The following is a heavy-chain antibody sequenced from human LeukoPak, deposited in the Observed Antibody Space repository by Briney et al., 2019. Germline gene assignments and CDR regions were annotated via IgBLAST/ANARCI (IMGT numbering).Heavy chain of an antibody. D-gene: IGHD2-15*01. CDR1: GGSISSGGYY. Sequence: PSETLSLTCTVSGGSISSGGYYWSWIRQPPGKGLEWIGYIYHSGSTYYNPSLKSRVTISVDRSKNQFSLKLSSVTAADTAVYYCARAPGVVDSVYYFDYWGQGTLVTVSS. CDR2: IYHSGST. V-gene: IGHV4-30-2*01. CDR3: ARAPGVVDSVYYFDY. J-gene: IGHJ4*02.